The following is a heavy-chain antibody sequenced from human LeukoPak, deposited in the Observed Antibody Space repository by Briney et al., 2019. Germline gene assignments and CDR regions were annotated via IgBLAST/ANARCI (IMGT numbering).Heavy chain of an antibody. CDR2: ISYDGRNN. Sequence: GRSLRLSCAASGFTFSTYALHWVRQAPGKGLEWVAVISYDGRNNYYADSLKGRFTISRDNSKNTLYLQVNSLRSEDTAVYYCARDWARRVYNNYGMDVWGPGTTVTVSS. D-gene: IGHD5-24*01. J-gene: IGHJ6*02. CDR3: ARDWARRVYNNYGMDV. CDR1: GFTFSTYA. V-gene: IGHV3-30*04.